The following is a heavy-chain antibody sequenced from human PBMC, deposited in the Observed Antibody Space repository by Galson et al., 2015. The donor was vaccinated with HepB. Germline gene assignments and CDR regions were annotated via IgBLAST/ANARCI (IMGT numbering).Heavy chain of an antibody. D-gene: IGHD6-19*01. V-gene: IGHV3-74*01. J-gene: IGHJ4*02. CDR1: GFTFSSYW. Sequence: SLRLSCAASGFTFSSYWMHWVRQAPGKGLVWVSRINSDGSSTSYADSVKGRFTISRDNAKNTLYLQMNSLRAEDTAVYYCASLHSGVAGPWWGQGTLVTVSS. CDR2: INSDGSST. CDR3: ASLHSGVAGPW.